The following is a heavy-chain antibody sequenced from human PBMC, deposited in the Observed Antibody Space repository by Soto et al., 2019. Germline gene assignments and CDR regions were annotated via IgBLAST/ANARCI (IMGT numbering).Heavy chain of an antibody. CDR3: ARDLWQQLYYYGMDV. D-gene: IGHD6-13*01. J-gene: IGHJ6*02. V-gene: IGHV1-69*13. CDR2: IIPIFGTA. Sequence: SVKVSCKASGGTFSSYAISWVRQAPGQGLEWMGGIIPIFGTANYAQKFQGRVTITADESTSTAYMELSSLRSEDTAVYYCARDLWQQLYYYGMDVWGQGTTVTVSS. CDR1: GGTFSSYA.